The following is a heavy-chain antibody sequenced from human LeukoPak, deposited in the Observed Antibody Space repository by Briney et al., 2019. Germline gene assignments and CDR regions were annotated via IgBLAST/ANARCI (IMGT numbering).Heavy chain of an antibody. J-gene: IGHJ4*02. CDR1: GYRFSNYW. V-gene: IGHV5-51*01. D-gene: IGHD3-16*01. CDR3: ARHYYDYVWGSYGIDY. CDR2: IYPGDSDT. Sequence: GESLKISCQGSGYRFSNYWIGWVRQVPGKGLEWMGIIYPGDSDTRYSPCFQGPVTISADKSISTAYLQWSSLKASDTAMYYCARHYYDYVWGSYGIDYWGQGTLVTVSS.